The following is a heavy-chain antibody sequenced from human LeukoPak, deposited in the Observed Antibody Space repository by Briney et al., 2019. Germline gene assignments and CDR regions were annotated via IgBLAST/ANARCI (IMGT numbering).Heavy chain of an antibody. CDR1: GGSISSYY. CDR3: AGGDPSYYDFWSGYLVGYYFDY. D-gene: IGHD3-3*01. V-gene: IGHV4-59*01. J-gene: IGHJ4*02. Sequence: SETLSLTCTVSGGSISSYYWSWIRQPPGKGLEWIGYIYYSGSTNYNPSLKSRVTISVDTSKNQFSLKLNSVTAADTAVYYCAGGDPSYYDFWSGYLVGYYFDYWGQGTLVTVSS. CDR2: IYYSGST.